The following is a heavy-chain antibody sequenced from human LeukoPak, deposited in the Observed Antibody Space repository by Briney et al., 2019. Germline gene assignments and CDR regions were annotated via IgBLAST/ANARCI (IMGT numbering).Heavy chain of an antibody. V-gene: IGHV1-8*01. CDR1: GYTFTSYD. CDR2: MNPNSGNT. J-gene: IGHJ6*04. CDR3: ATSWGCGSYVCLDV. Sequence: ASVKVSCKASGYTFTSYDINWVRQATGQGLEWMGWMNPNSGNTGYAQKFQGRVTMTRNTSISTAYMELSSLRSEDTAVYYCATSWGCGSYVCLDVWGKGTTVTVSS. D-gene: IGHD1-26*01.